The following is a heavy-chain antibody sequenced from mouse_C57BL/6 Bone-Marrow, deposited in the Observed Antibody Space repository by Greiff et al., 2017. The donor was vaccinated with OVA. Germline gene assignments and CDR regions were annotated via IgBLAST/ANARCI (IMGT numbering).Heavy chain of an antibody. CDR3: ARSFLNPRYFDV. CDR1: GYTFTDYY. CDR2: IYPGSGNT. J-gene: IGHJ1*03. V-gene: IGHV1-76*01. Sequence: QVQLQQSGAELVRPGASVKLSCKASGYTFTDYYINWVKQRPGQGLEWIARIYPGSGNTYYNEKFKGKATLTAEKSSSTAYMQLSSLTSEDSAVYFCARSFLNPRYFDVWGTGTTVTVSS.